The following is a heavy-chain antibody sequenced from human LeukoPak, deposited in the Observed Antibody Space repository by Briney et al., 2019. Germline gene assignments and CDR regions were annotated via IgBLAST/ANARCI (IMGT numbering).Heavy chain of an antibody. CDR2: INPSGGST. J-gene: IGHJ4*02. Sequence: GASVKVSCKASGYIFTSSYIHWVRQAPGQGLEWMGMINPSGGSTGYAQKFQGRVTMTRDMSTSTVYMELSSLRSEDTAVFYCARGAQVERRHSQFDYWGQGTLVTVSS. D-gene: IGHD1-1*01. V-gene: IGHV1-46*01. CDR1: GYIFTSSY. CDR3: ARGAQVERRHSQFDY.